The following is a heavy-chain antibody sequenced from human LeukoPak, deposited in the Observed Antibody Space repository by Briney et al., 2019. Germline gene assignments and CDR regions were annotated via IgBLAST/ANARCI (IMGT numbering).Heavy chain of an antibody. V-gene: IGHV3-7*01. Sequence: GGSLRLSCAASGFTFSSYAMSWVRQAPGKGLEWVAYIKQDGNDKYYVDSVKGLFTISRDNAKNSLHLQMNSLRAEDTAVYYCARGGDYGSFDYWGQGTLVIVSS. J-gene: IGHJ4*02. CDR2: IKQDGNDK. CDR3: ARGGDYGSFDY. D-gene: IGHD4-17*01. CDR1: GFTFSSYA.